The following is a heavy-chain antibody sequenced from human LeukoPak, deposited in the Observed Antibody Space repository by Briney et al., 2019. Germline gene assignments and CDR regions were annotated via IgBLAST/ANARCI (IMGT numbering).Heavy chain of an antibody. CDR1: GFTFSRYA. J-gene: IGHJ4*02. CDR2: ISGGSSST. CDR3: AKATTKYYFDS. V-gene: IGHV3-23*01. D-gene: IGHD4-17*01. Sequence: PGRSLRLSCAASGFTFSRYAMNWVRQAPGKGLEWVSGISGGSSSTNYADSVKGRFTISRDNSKNTLYLQMNSLRADETAVYYCAKATTKYYFDSWGQGTLVTVSS.